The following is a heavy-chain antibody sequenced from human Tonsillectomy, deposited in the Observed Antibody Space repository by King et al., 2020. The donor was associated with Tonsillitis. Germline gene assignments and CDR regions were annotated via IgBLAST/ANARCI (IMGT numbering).Heavy chain of an antibody. J-gene: IGHJ4*02. D-gene: IGHD6-6*01. Sequence: VQLVESGGGLVQPGGSLRLSCAAAVFTFSSYAMSWVRQAPGKGLEWVSALSGSGGSTYYADSVKGRFTISRDNSKNTLYLQMNSRRAEDTAVYYWAKDNLQYSSSSQSDNDYWGQGTLVTVSS. CDR3: AKDNLQYSSSSQSDNDY. V-gene: IGHV3-23*04. CDR2: LSGSGGST. CDR1: VFTFSSYA.